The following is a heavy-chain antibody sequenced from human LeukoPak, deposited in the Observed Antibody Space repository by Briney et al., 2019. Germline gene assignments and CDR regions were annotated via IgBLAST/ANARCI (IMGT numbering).Heavy chain of an antibody. CDR3: ARGSSWYSSPLPYYYMDV. CDR1: GVSISSYY. D-gene: IGHD6-13*01. CDR2: IYYSGST. J-gene: IGHJ6*03. Sequence: SETLSLTCTVSGVSISSYYWSWIRQPPGKGREWLGYIYYSGSTNYNPSLKSRVTISVDTSKNQFSLKLSSVTAADTAVYYCARGSSWYSSPLPYYYMDVWGKGTTVTVSS. V-gene: IGHV4-59*01.